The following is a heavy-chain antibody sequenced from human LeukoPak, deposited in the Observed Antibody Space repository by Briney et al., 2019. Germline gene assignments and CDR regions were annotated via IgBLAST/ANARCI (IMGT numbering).Heavy chain of an antibody. CDR1: GFTFSDYY. V-gene: IGHV3-11*01. Sequence: GGSLRLSCAASGFTFSDYYMSWIRQAPGKGLEWVSYISSSGSTIYYADSVKGRFTISRDNAKNSLYLQMNSLRAEDTAVYYCAKVAPRIAVASMPYYFDYWGQGTLVTVSS. D-gene: IGHD6-19*01. CDR3: AKVAPRIAVASMPYYFDY. CDR2: ISSSGSTI. J-gene: IGHJ4*02.